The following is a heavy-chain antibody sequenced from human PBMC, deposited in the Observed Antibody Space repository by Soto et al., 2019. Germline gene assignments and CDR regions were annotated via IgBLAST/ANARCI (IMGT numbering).Heavy chain of an antibody. D-gene: IGHD6-6*01. V-gene: IGHV3-53*01. Sequence: GGSLRLSCAASGLSVSSSDRSWVRQASGKGLEWVSVIYSGGSTHDADSVKGRFTISRDNSKNTVHLQMNSLRVDDTAVYFCSTSSRNEYHFAMDAWGQGTTVTVSS. J-gene: IGHJ6*02. CDR1: GLSVSSSD. CDR2: IYSGGST. CDR3: STSSRNEYHFAMDA.